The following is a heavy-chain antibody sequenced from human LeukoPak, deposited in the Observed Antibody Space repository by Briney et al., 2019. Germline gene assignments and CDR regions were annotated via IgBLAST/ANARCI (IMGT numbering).Heavy chain of an antibody. CDR1: AFTSSDYS. CDR2: ISGRSSTI. J-gene: IGHJ4*02. D-gene: IGHD1-26*01. V-gene: IGHV3-48*01. CDR3: ARDRLTSGSYFFDY. Sequence: GGSLRLSCAASAFTSSDYSMNWVRQAPGKGLEGISYISGRSSTIYYADSVRGRFTISRDNAKNSMYLQMNSLRAEDTAVYYCARDRLTSGSYFFDYWGQGSLVTVSS.